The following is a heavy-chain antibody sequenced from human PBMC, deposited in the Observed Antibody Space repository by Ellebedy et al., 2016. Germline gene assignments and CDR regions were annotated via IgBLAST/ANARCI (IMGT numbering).Heavy chain of an antibody. V-gene: IGHV3-30*18. CDR2: ISSDGNNK. D-gene: IGHD3-10*02. J-gene: IGHJ2*01. CDR3: AKCVLGPSCTGWFFDF. Sequence: GESLKISXEASGFTFSDYGMHWVRQAPGKGLEWLAVISSDGNNKIYADAVKGRFIVSRDNSKNTLYLQMSSLGAEDTADYYCAKCVLGPSCTGWFFDFWGRGTPVTVSS. CDR1: GFTFSDYG.